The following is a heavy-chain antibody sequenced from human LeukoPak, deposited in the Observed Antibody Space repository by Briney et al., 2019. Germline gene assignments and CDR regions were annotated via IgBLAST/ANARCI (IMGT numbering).Heavy chain of an antibody. V-gene: IGHV4-34*01. Sequence: PSETLSLTCAVYGGSFSGYYWSWLRQPPGKGLEWLGEINHSGSTNYNPSLKSRVTISVDTSKNQFSLKLSSVTAADTAVYYCARRIGMVRGLKKPFDYWGQGTLVTVSS. CDR3: ARRIGMVRGLKKPFDY. CDR2: INHSGST. D-gene: IGHD3-10*01. CDR1: GGSFSGYY. J-gene: IGHJ4*02.